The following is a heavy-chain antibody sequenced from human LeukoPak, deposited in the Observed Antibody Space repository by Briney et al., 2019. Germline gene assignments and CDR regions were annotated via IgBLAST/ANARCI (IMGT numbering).Heavy chain of an antibody. Sequence: PGGSLRLSCAASGFTFSDYYMSWIRQAPGKGLEWVSYISSSGSTIYYADSVKGRFTISRDNAKNSLYLQMNSLRAEDTAVYYCAREGYSSSWYSGACYYYYGMDVWGQGTTVTVSS. V-gene: IGHV3-11*04. CDR1: GFTFSDYY. CDR3: AREGYSSSWYSGACYYYYGMDV. J-gene: IGHJ6*02. CDR2: ISSSGSTI. D-gene: IGHD6-13*01.